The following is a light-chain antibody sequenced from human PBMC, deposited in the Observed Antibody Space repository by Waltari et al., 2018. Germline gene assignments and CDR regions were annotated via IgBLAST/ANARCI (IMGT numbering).Light chain of an antibody. V-gene: IGLV2-14*01. CDR2: EVS. Sequence: QSALPQPASVSGSPGQSITISCPGPSRDAGGYASLSWYQHNPGKSPKLMIYEVSNRPSGVSNRFPGSKSGNTASLTISGLQAEDEADYYCSSYTSISTLGVFGGGTKLTVL. CDR1: SRDAGGYAS. CDR3: SSYTSISTLGV. J-gene: IGLJ2*01.